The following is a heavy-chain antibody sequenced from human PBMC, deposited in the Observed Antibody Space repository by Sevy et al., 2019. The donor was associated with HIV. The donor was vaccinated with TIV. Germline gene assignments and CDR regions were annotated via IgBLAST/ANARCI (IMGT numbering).Heavy chain of an antibody. J-gene: IGHJ4*02. CDR3: AREDSGYEY. CDR1: GFIFNSYP. Sequence: GGSLRLSCAASGFIFNSYPISWVRQAPGKGLEWVSSISASGGSIYYADSVKGRFTIPRDNSKKTVDLQMNSLRAGDTAVYYCAREDSGYEYWGQGTLVTVSS. CDR2: ISASGGSI. V-gene: IGHV3-23*01. D-gene: IGHD5-12*01.